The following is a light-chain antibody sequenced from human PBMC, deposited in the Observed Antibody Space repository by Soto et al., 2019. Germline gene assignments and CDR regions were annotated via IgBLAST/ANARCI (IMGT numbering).Light chain of an antibody. CDR3: SSYTSSSPYV. Sequence: QSVLTQPASVYGSTGQSITISCTGTSSDVGGYNYVSWYQQHPGKAPKLMIYDVSNRPSGVSNRFSGSKSGNTASLTISGLQAEDEADYYCSSYTSSSPYVFGTGTKVTVL. V-gene: IGLV2-14*01. CDR2: DVS. CDR1: SSDVGGYNY. J-gene: IGLJ1*01.